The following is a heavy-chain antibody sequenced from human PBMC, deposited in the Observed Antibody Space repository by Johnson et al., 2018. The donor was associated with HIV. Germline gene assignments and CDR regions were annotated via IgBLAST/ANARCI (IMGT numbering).Heavy chain of an antibody. CDR1: GFTFSSYA. J-gene: IGHJ3*02. D-gene: IGHD2-2*01. Sequence: QVQLVESGGGVVQPGRSLRLSCAASGFTFSSYAMHWVRQAPGKGLEWVAVISYDGSNKYYADSVKGRFTISRDNSKNTLYLQMNSLRAEDTAVYYCAREVPDGLDIWGQGTMVTVSS. CDR3: AREVPDGLDI. V-gene: IGHV3-30*04. CDR2: ISYDGSNK.